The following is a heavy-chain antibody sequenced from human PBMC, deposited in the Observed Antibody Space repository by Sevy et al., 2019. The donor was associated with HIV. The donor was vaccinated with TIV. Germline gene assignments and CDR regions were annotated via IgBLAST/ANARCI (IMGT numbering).Heavy chain of an antibody. D-gene: IGHD5-18*01. V-gene: IGHV4-59*01. CDR1: GGSISSYY. J-gene: IGHJ4*02. CDR3: ARVRDTAMALFDH. CDR2: VYYSGST. Sequence: SETLSLTCTVSGGSISSYYWSWIRQPPGKGLEWIGYVYYSGSTNYNPSLKRQVTISVDTSKNQFSLKLSSVIAADTAVYYCARVRDTAMALFDHWGQGTLVTVSS.